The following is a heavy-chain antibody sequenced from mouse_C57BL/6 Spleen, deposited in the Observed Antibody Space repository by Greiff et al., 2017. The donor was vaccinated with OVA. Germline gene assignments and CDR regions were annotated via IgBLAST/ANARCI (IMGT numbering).Heavy chain of an antibody. V-gene: IGHV1-61*01. CDR2: IYPSDSET. D-gene: IGHD4-1*01. CDR1: GYTFTSYW. Sequence: QVQLQQPGAELVRPGSSVKLSCKASGYTFTSYWMDWVKQRPGQGLEWIGNIYPSDSETHYNQKFKDKATLTVDKSSSTAYMQLSDLTSEDSAVYYCARGRTGPLFDYWGQGTTLTVSS. J-gene: IGHJ2*01. CDR3: ARGRTGPLFDY.